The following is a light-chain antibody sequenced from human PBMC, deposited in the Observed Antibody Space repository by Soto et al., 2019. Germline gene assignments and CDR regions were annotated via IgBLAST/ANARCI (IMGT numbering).Light chain of an antibody. J-gene: IGLJ1*01. Sequence: QSALTQPPSASGTPGQRITISCSGSSSNIGDNPVNWYQQLPGAAPKLLIYINDQRPSGVPDRFSGSKSGTSASLAISGLQPEDEADYYCVAWDDSLNALFGTGTKVTVL. CDR3: VAWDDSLNAL. CDR2: IND. V-gene: IGLV1-44*01. CDR1: SSNIGDNP.